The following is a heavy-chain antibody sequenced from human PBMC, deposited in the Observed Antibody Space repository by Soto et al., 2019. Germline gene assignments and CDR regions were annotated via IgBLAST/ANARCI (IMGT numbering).Heavy chain of an antibody. V-gene: IGHV4-34*01. CDR3: ATSYGNAWYTD. Sequence: KPSETLSLTCAVYGGSFSGYYWSWIRQPPGKGLEWIGEINHSGSTNYNPSLKSRLTISVDRSKNQFTLQLTSVTVEDTAVYYCATSYGNAWYTDWGQGTQVTVSS. J-gene: IGHJ4*02. CDR1: GGSFSGYY. D-gene: IGHD6-13*01. CDR2: INHSGST.